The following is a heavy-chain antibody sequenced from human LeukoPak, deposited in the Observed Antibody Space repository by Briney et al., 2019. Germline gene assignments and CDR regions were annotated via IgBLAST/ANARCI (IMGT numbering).Heavy chain of an antibody. Sequence: ASVKVSCKASRYTFTSYDINWVRQATGQGLEWMGWMNPNSGNTDYAQKFQGRVTMTRNTSITTAYMELNSLTSEDTAVYYCARVDGSPDYWGQGTLLTVSS. CDR2: MNPNSGNT. V-gene: IGHV1-8*01. D-gene: IGHD2-15*01. CDR1: RYTFTSYD. CDR3: ARVDGSPDY. J-gene: IGHJ4*02.